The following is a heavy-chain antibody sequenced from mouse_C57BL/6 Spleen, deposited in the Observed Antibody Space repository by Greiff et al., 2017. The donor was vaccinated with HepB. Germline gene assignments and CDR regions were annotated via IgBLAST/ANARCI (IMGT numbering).Heavy chain of an antibody. CDR1: GYTFTSYW. CDR3: ARCLITTVVAHGYFDV. D-gene: IGHD1-1*01. Sequence: VQGVESGAELAKPGASVKLSCKASGYTFTSYWMHWVKQRPGQGLEWIGYINPSSGYTKYNQKFKDKATLTADKSSSTAYMQLSSLTYEDSAVYYCARCLITTVVAHGYFDVWGTGTTVTVSS. J-gene: IGHJ1*03. V-gene: IGHV1-7*01. CDR2: INPSSGYT.